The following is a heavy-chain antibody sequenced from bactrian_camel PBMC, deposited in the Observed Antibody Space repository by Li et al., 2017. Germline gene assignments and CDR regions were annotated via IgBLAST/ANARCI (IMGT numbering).Heavy chain of an antibody. Sequence: HVQLVESGGGSVQAGESLRLSCTGSGFNLGGADVAWYRQVLENDCELVSRKHRNGTLYYSDSVKGRFTISRPTNGQNAVYLEMSSLKPEDTATYYCAASPVSRLPQVAGRVNQEKGEKPCMGHYSASYKYWGQGTQVTVS. J-gene: IGHJ4*01. V-gene: IGHV3S56*01. D-gene: IGHD3*01. CDR2: KHRNGTL. CDR3: AASPVSRLPQVAGRVNQEKGEKPCMGHYSASYKY. CDR1: GFNLGGAD.